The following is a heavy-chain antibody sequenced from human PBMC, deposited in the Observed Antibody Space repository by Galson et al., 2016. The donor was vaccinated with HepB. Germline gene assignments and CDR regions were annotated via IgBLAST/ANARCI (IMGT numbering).Heavy chain of an antibody. D-gene: IGHD6-13*01. J-gene: IGHJ4*02. CDR1: GFTFSSYG. Sequence: SLRLSCAASGFTFSSYGMHWVRQAPGKGLEWVAVIWYDGSNKYYADSVKGRITISRDNSKNTLFLQMISLRAEDTAVYYCAREMAIAAAATFDYWGQGTLVTVSS. CDR2: IWYDGSNK. V-gene: IGHV3-33*01. CDR3: AREMAIAAAATFDY.